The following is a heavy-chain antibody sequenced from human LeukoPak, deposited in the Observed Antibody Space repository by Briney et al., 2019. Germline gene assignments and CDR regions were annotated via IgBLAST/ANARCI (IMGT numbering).Heavy chain of an antibody. CDR2: ISSSSSYI. V-gene: IGHV3-21*01. Sequence: GGSLRLSCAASGFTSSSYSMNWVRQAPGKGLEWVSSISSSSSYIYYADSVKGRFTISRDNAKNSLYLQMNSLRAEDTAVYYCARVGDSGYCSSTSCYTDYWGQGTLVTVSS. CDR1: GFTSSSYS. CDR3: ARVGDSGYCSSTSCYTDY. D-gene: IGHD2-2*02. J-gene: IGHJ4*02.